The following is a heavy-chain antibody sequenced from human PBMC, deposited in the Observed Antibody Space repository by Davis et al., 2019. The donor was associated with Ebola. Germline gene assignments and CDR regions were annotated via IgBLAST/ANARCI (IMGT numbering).Heavy chain of an antibody. V-gene: IGHV4-4*07. CDR3: ARDSHMVHFYYYGMDV. D-gene: IGHD3-10*01. J-gene: IGHJ6*02. CDR1: GGSISSYY. Sequence: PGGSLRLSCTVSGGSISSYYWSWIRQPAGKGLEWIGRIYTSGSTNYNPSLKSRVTISVDTSKNQFSLKLSSVTAADTAVYYCARDSHMVHFYYYGMDVWGQGTTVTVSS. CDR2: IYTSGST.